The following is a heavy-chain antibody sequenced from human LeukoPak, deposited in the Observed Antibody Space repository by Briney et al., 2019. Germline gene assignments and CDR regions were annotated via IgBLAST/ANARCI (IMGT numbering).Heavy chain of an antibody. Sequence: PSQTLSLTCTVSGGSISSGGYYWSWIRQHPGKGLEWIGYIYYSGSTYYNPSLRSRVTISVDTSKNQFSLKLNSVTASDTAVYCARHSCTNGVCYSPSYYSLDVWGQGTTVSVSS. CDR1: GGSISSGGYY. CDR3: ARHSCTNGVCYSPSYYSLDV. CDR2: IYYSGST. J-gene: IGHJ6*02. D-gene: IGHD2-8*01. V-gene: IGHV4-31*03.